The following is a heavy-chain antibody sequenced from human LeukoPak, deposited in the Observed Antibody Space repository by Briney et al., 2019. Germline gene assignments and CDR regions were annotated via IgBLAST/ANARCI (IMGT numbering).Heavy chain of an antibody. CDR2: ITPLFGTA. CDR1: GGAFSKYT. CDR3: ARASMVARYYFDY. Sequence: GASVKVSCKASGGAFSKYTISWVRQRPGQGLEWMGGITPLFGTANYAQKFQGRVTITADESASTAYMELSSLGSEDTAVYYCARASMVARYYFDYWGQGTLVTVSS. J-gene: IGHJ4*02. D-gene: IGHD4/OR15-4a*01. V-gene: IGHV1-69*13.